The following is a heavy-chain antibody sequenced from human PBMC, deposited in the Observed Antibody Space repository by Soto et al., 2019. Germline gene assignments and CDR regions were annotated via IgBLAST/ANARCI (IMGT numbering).Heavy chain of an antibody. D-gene: IGHD3-22*01. Sequence: QVQLVQSGAEVKKPGASVKVSCKASGYTFTSYGISWVRQAPGQGLEWMGWISAYNGNTNYAQKLQGRVTMTTDTATSTANRERRSLRADDTAVDYCASDSSGPYDYDGMDVWGQGTTVTVSS. J-gene: IGHJ6*02. CDR1: GYTFTSYG. CDR2: ISAYNGNT. V-gene: IGHV1-18*04. CDR3: ASDSSGPYDYDGMDV.